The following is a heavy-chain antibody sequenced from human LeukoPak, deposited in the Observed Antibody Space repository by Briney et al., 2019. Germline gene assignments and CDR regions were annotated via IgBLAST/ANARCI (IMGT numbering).Heavy chain of an antibody. D-gene: IGHD6-13*01. J-gene: IGHJ4*02. V-gene: IGHV3-11*06. CDR3: ARGGMGIAAAGAYLDY. CDR2: ISSSSSYT. CDR1: GFTFSDYY. Sequence: GGSLRLSCAASGFTFSDYYMSWIRQAPGKRLEWVSYISSSSSYTNYADSVKGRFTISRDNAKNSLYLQMNSLRAEDTAVYYCARGGMGIAAAGAYLDYWGQGTLVTVSS.